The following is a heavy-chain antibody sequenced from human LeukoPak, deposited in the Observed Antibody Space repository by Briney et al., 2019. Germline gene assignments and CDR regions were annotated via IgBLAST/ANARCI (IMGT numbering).Heavy chain of an antibody. CDR2: IYYSGST. D-gene: IGHD5-24*01. V-gene: IGHV4-59*01. CDR3: ASLRDGYTWFDP. CDR1: GGSISSYY. Sequence: SETLSLTCTVSGGSISSYYWSWIRQPPGKGLECIGYIYYSGSTNYNPSLKSRVTISVDTSKNQFSLKLSSVTAADTAVYYCASLRDGYTWFDPWGQGTLVTVSS. J-gene: IGHJ5*02.